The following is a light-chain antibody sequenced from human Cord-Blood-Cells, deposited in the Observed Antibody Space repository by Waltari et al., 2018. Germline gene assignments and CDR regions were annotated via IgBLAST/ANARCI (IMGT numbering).Light chain of an antibody. CDR3: QQSYSTPIT. CDR2: AAS. CDR1: KSISSY. V-gene: IGKV1-39*01. J-gene: IGKJ5*01. Sequence: DIKMTQSPSSLSASVGERVTITCRASKSISSYLNWYQQKPGKAPKLLIYAASSLQSGVPSRFSGSGSGTDFTLTISSLQPEDFATYYCQQSYSTPITFGQGTRLEIK.